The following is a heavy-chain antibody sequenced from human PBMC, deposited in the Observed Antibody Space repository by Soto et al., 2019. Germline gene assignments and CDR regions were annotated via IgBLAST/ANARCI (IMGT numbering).Heavy chain of an antibody. Sequence: EVQLVESGGGLVQPGGSLKLSCVASGFTFSGSSMHWVRQASGKGREWVGRIRNKANSYATAYAASVKGRFTISRDESTNTAYLQMNSLKTEDTAVYYCTSHAPEDMIRKWGQGTLVTVSS. CDR3: TSHAPEDMIRK. V-gene: IGHV3-73*02. CDR1: GFTFSGSS. CDR2: IRNKANSYAT. D-gene: IGHD2-15*01. J-gene: IGHJ4*02.